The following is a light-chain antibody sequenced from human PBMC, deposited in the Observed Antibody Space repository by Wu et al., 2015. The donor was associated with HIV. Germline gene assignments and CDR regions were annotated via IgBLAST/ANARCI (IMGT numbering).Light chain of an antibody. CDR3: QKYNTAPWT. J-gene: IGKJ1*01. CDR1: QDITTY. Sequence: DIQMTQSPSSLSASVGDRVTITCRASQDITTYLAWYQQTPGKAPKVVIYDASTLQSGVPSRFSGSGSGTDFTLTISSLQPEDVATYYCQKYNTAPWTFGQGTKVEMK. V-gene: IGKV1-27*01. CDR2: DAS.